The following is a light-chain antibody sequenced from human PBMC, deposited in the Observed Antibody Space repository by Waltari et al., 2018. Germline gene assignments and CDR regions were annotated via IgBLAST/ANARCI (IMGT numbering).Light chain of an antibody. CDR3: QQYAASWWT. CDR2: GAS. J-gene: IGKJ1*01. V-gene: IGKV3-20*01. Sequence: EIVLTQSPVTLSLSPGERATLSCRASQTISNNYLAWYQQKPGQAPRLLIFGASKRAPGIPERFSGSGSGTDFTLTINGLEPEDAAVFYCQQYAASWWTFDQGAKVEIK. CDR1: QTISNNY.